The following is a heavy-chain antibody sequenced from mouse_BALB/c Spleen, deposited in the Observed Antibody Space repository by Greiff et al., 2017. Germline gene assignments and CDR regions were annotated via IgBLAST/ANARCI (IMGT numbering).Heavy chain of an antibody. CDR1: GFTFSSFG. J-gene: IGHJ3*01. Sequence: EVMLVESGGGLVQPGGSRKLSCAASGFTFSSFGMHWVRQAPEKGLEWVAYISSGSSTIYYADTVKGRFTLSRDNPKNTLFLQMTSLRSEDTAMYYCARYYYGSSYVGWFAYWGQGTLVTVSA. CDR3: ARYYYGSSYVGWFAY. CDR2: ISSGSSTI. V-gene: IGHV5-17*02. D-gene: IGHD1-1*01.